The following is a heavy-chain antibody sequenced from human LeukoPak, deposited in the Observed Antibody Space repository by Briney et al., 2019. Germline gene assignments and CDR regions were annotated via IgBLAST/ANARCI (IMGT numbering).Heavy chain of an antibody. J-gene: IGHJ4*02. V-gene: IGHV3-30*04. CDR3: VREVHYFYDSSGYLDN. CDR1: GFTFSSYA. Sequence: GRSLRLSCAASGFTFSSYAMHWVRQAPGKGLEWVAVISYDGRNKYYADSVKGRFTISRDNSKKTLYLQMNSLRAEDTAVYYCVREVHYFYDSSGYLDNWGQGTLVTVSS. D-gene: IGHD3-22*01. CDR2: ISYDGRNK.